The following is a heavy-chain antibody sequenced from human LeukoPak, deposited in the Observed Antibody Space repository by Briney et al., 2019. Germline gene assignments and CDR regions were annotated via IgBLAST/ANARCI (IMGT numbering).Heavy chain of an antibody. CDR3: ARSLGGWELLRPWYFDL. CDR2: ISSSSSYI. CDR1: GFTFSSYS. J-gene: IGHJ2*01. V-gene: IGHV3-21*01. D-gene: IGHD1-26*01. Sequence: GGSLRLSCAASGFTFSSYSMNWVRQAPGRGLEWVSSISSSSSYIYYADSVKGRFTISRDNAKNSLYLQMNSLRAEDTAVYYCARSLGGWELLRPWYFDLWGRGTLVTVSS.